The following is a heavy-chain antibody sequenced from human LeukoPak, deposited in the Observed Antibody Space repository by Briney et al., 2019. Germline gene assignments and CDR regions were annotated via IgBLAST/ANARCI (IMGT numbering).Heavy chain of an antibody. V-gene: IGHV3-74*01. D-gene: IGHD6-13*01. Sequence: QPGGSLRLSCAASGFTFSSYWMHWVRQAPGKGLVWVSRINSDGSSTSYADSVKGRFTISRDNAKNTLYLQMNSLRAEDTAVYYCATPAAGPGAEYSLYWGQGTLVIVSS. J-gene: IGHJ1*01. CDR3: ATPAAGPGAEYSLY. CDR2: INSDGSST. CDR1: GFTFSSYW.